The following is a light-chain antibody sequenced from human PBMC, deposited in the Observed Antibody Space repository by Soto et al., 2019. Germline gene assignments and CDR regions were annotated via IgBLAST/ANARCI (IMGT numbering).Light chain of an antibody. V-gene: IGKV3-15*01. J-gene: IGKJ1*01. CDR2: GAF. Sequence: EIVMTQSPATLSVSPGERATLSCRASQSVSSNLAWYQQKPGQAPRLLIYGAFTMPTGIPARFSGSGSGTEFTLTISSLQSEDFAVYYCQQYNNWLGTFGQGTKVEIK. CDR1: QSVSSN. CDR3: QQYNNWLGT.